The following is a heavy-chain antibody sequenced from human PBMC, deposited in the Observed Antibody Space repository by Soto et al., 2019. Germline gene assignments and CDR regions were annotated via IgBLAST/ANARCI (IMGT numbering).Heavy chain of an antibody. CDR2: INHVGGT. CDR1: GGFLSESY. D-gene: IGHD3-16*01. J-gene: IGHJ5*02. Sequence: SETLSLTCAVYGGFLSESYWTWIRQPPGKGLEWIGEINHVGGTNYNPSLKSRVTMSVDTSQNQFPLRLISVTAADTAMYFCVRIRYQLPSSVLWLDPWGQGTPVTVSS. CDR3: VRIRYQLPSSVLWLDP. V-gene: IGHV4-34*01.